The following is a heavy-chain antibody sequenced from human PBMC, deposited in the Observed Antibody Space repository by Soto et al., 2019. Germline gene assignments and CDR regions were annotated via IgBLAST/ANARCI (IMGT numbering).Heavy chain of an antibody. Sequence: QMQLVQSGPEVKKPGTSVKVSCKASTFTFTSSAVQWVRQARGQRLEWIGWIVVGSCNTKYAQNFQQRVTMTRDMSSGTAYLELSSLRSEDTAVYYCATHREGATYYFDYWCQGTLLTVSS. V-gene: IGHV1-58*01. D-gene: IGHD1-26*01. CDR1: TFTFTSSA. CDR3: ATHREGATYYFDY. CDR2: IVVGSCNT. J-gene: IGHJ4*02.